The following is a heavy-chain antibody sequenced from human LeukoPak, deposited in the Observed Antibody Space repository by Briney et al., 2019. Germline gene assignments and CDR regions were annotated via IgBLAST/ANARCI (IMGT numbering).Heavy chain of an antibody. J-gene: IGHJ4*02. CDR3: AREIWYYSQ. D-gene: IGHD6-13*01. CDR2: IYPNNGGT. Sequence: APVKVSCKASGYTFTDNYVHWVRQVPGQGLEWMGWIYPNNGGTNYAQKFQGRVTMTRDTSISTAYLDLSGLRSDDTAVYFCAREIWYYSQWGQGTLVTVSS. V-gene: IGHV1-2*02. CDR1: GYTFTDNY.